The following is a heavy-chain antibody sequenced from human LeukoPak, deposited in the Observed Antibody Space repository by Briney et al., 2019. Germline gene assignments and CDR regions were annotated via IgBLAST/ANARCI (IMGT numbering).Heavy chain of an antibody. J-gene: IGHJ4*02. D-gene: IGHD6-13*01. V-gene: IGHV3-64*01. CDR3: ARGGQYSRAGPGDY. CDR1: GFTFNSYA. Sequence: GGSLRLSCAASGFTFNSYAMHWVRQAPGKGLECVSGISSNGGGKYYANSVKGRFTISRDNSKNTLYLQMGGLRAEDMAVYYCARGGQYSRAGPGDYWGQGALVTVSS. CDR2: ISSNGGGK.